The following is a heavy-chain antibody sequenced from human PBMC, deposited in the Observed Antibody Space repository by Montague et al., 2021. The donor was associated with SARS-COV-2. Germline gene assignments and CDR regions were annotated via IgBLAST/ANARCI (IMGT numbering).Heavy chain of an antibody. CDR3: ARDAPAAYNYDTSGLSH. V-gene: IGHV4-59*12. Sequence: SETLSLTCSVAGGSISDYYWTWIRQSPGKGLEWIGYISYIGSTNYSPSLKSRVTISVDTSKKQVSLKLRSVTATDTAVYDCARDAPAAYNYDTSGLSHWGQGTLVTVSS. CDR1: GGSISDYY. J-gene: IGHJ4*02. CDR2: ISYIGST. D-gene: IGHD3-22*01.